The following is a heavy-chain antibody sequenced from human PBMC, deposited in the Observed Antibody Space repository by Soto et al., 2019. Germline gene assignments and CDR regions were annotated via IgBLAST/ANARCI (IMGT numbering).Heavy chain of an antibody. CDR3: ARSEATGLDY. J-gene: IGHJ4*02. CDR1: GGSMTSSNW. CDR2: AHHSGRT. V-gene: IGHV4-4*02. Sequence: QVQLQESGPGLVKPSGTLSLTCTVSGGSMTSSNWWNWVRQSPGKGLEWIGEAHHSGRTNYNPSLNRRVTISVDKSKNHFSLKLSSVTAADTAVYYCARSEATGLDYWGQGTLVTVSS. D-gene: IGHD1-26*01.